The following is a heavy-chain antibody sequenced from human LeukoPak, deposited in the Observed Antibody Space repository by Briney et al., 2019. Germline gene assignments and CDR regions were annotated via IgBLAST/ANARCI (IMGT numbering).Heavy chain of an antibody. D-gene: IGHD5-18*01. Sequence: TSETLSLTCTVSGGSISSYYWSWIRQPAGKGLEWIGRIYTSGSTYYNPSLKSRVTISVDTSKNQFSLKLSSVTAADTAVYYCARADTAMVSVYWGQGTLVTVSS. CDR3: ARADTAMVSVY. CDR2: IYTSGST. CDR1: GGSISSYY. V-gene: IGHV4-4*07. J-gene: IGHJ4*02.